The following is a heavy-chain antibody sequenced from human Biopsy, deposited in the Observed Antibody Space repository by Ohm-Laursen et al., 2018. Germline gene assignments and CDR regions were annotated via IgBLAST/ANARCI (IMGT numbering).Heavy chain of an antibody. V-gene: IGHV4-31*03. D-gene: IGHD5-12*01. CDR3: ARLGSGDYFPTFFDF. CDR1: GGSISSGGSY. J-gene: IGHJ4*02. Sequence: SQTLSLTCIVSGGSISSGGSYWSWIRQRPGKGLEWIGNIFYSANTYYNPSLKSRVTISVDTSKNQFSLKLSSVTAADTAVYYCARLGSGDYFPTFFDFWGQGALVTVSS. CDR2: IFYSANT.